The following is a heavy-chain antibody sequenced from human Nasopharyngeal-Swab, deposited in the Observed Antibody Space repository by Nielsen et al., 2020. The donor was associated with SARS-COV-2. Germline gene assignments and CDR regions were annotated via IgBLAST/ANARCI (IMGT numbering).Heavy chain of an antibody. V-gene: IGHV3-30-3*01. J-gene: IGHJ6*02. CDR1: GFTFSSYA. Sequence: GESLKISCAASGFTFSSYAMYWVHQAPGKGLEWVAVISYDGSNKYYADSVKGRFTISRDNSKNTLYLQMNSLRAEDTAVYYCARGLPPMDVWGQGTTVTVSS. CDR2: ISYDGSNK. CDR3: ARGLPPMDV.